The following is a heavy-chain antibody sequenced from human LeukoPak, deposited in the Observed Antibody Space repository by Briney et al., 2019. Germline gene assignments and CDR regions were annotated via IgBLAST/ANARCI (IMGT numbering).Heavy chain of an antibody. D-gene: IGHD3-10*01. CDR3: ARDQNQGITMVRGVIGY. CDR1: GFTVSRNY. CDR2: IYSGGST. V-gene: IGHV3-66*01. Sequence: GGSLRLSCAASGFTVSRNYMSWVRQAPGKGLEWVSVIYSGGSTYYADSVKGRFTISRDNSKNTLYLQMNSLRAEDTAVYYCARDQNQGITMVRGVIGYWGQGTLVTVSS. J-gene: IGHJ4*02.